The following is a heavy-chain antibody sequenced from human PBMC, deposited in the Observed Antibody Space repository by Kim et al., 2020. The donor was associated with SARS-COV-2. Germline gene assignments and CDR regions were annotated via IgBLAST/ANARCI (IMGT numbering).Heavy chain of an antibody. CDR1: GDSINSGTYY. CDR2: IFYSGET. D-gene: IGHD3-10*01. J-gene: IGHJ4*02. V-gene: IGHV4-31*03. CDR3: ARDKGYRRGGGFDY. Sequence: SETLSLTCTVSGDSINSGTYYWSWIRQHPGRGLEWIGNIFYSGETDYTPSLKSRVTISVDTSKNHLSLKLSFVTAADTAIYYCARDKGYRRGGGFDYWGQGTLVTVSS.